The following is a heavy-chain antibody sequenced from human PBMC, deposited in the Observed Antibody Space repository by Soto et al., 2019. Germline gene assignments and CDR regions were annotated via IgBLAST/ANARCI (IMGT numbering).Heavy chain of an antibody. J-gene: IGHJ6*02. CDR1: GYSLTSYW. Sequence: PGESLKISCKGSGYSLTSYWIGWVRQMPGKGLEWMGIIYPGDSDTRYSPSFQGQVTISADKSISTAYLQWSSLKASDTAMYYCARQRYSSSFTPSGWGVNYYYYGMDVWGQGTTVTVSS. V-gene: IGHV5-51*01. D-gene: IGHD6-6*01. CDR2: IYPGDSDT. CDR3: ARQRYSSSFTPSGWGVNYYYYGMDV.